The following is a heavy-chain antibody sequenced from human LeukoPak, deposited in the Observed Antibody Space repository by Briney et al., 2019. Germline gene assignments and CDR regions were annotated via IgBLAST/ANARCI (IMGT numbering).Heavy chain of an antibody. J-gene: IGHJ6*03. CDR3: ARTSGYSYGSRRLYYYYYMDV. CDR1: GGSISSYY. V-gene: IGHV4-59*01. CDR2: IYYSGST. Sequence: SETLSLTCTVSGGSISSYYWSWIRQPPGKGLEWIGYIYYSGSTNYNPSLKSRVTISVDTSKNQFSLKLSSVTAADTAVYYCARTSGYSYGSRRLYYYYYMDVWGKGTTVTISS. D-gene: IGHD5-18*01.